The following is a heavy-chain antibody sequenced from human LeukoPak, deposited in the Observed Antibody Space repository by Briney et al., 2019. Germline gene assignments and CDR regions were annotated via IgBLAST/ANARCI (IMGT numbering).Heavy chain of an antibody. CDR2: ISSSGSTI. Sequence: QPGGSQRPFCAASGFTFSSYEINWVRQDPGKGRGWASYISSSGSTIYYADSVKGRFTISRDNAKNSLYLQMNSLRAEDTAVYYCAELGITMIGGVWGKGTTVTISS. CDR1: GFTFSSYE. V-gene: IGHV3-48*03. D-gene: IGHD3-10*02. J-gene: IGHJ6*04. CDR3: AELGITMIGGV.